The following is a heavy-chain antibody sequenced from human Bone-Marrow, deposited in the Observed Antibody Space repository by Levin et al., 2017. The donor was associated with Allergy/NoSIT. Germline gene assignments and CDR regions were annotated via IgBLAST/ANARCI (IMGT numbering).Heavy chain of an antibody. J-gene: IGHJ4*02. CDR3: AKAIYGDFGNFDY. CDR2: ISASGGSI. CDR1: GFTFTTYA. V-gene: IGHV3-23*01. Sequence: GGSLRLSCAASGFTFTTYAMSWLRQSPGRGLEWVSTISASGGSIYYADAVKGRFTISRDNSNDTLFLQMNSLSAEDTALYYCAKAIYGDFGNFDYWGQGTLVAVSS. D-gene: IGHD4-17*01.